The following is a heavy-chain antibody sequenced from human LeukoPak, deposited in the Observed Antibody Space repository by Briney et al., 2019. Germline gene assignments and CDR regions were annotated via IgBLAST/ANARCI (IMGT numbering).Heavy chain of an antibody. CDR3: ASSPMARGVGYFDY. CDR1: GGSISSYY. CDR2: IYTSGST. Sequence: SETLSLTCTVSGGSISSYYWSWIRQPAGKGLEWIGRIYTSGSTNYNPSLKSRVIMSVDTSKNQFSLKLSSVTAADTAVYYCASSPMARGVGYFDYWGQGTLVTVSS. D-gene: IGHD3-10*01. V-gene: IGHV4-4*07. J-gene: IGHJ4*02.